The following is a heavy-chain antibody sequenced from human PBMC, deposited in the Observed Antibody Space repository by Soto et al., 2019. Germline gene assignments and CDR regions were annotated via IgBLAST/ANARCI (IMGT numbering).Heavy chain of an antibody. CDR3: ARDGYDGSGSPYPAY. CDR1: GGSMSEYF. V-gene: IGHV4-59*01. Sequence: QVQLQESGPGQVKPSETLSLTCSVSGGSMSEYFWSWIRQSPGKGLEWIGYIYYLGSTDYNPSLKSRVTISVDTSKRQCSLRLTSVTAADTAVYYCARDGYDGSGSPYPAYWGPGTQVTVSS. J-gene: IGHJ4*02. CDR2: IYYLGST. D-gene: IGHD3-10*01.